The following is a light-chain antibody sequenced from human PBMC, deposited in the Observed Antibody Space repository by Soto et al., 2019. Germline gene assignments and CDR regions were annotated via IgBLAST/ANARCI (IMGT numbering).Light chain of an antibody. CDR1: QDISDV. J-gene: IGKJ5*01. Sequence: DIQMTQSPSALSASVGDRVTITSQASQDISDVLNWYQQQPGKAPKVLIYDASKLQRGVPSRFSGSGSGKDFTFTISSLRADDSGTYYCQQFYDLPITFGQGTRLEIK. CDR2: DAS. CDR3: QQFYDLPIT. V-gene: IGKV1-33*01.